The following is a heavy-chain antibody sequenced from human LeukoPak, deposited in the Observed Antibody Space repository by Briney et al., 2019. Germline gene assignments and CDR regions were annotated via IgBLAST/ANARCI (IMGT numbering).Heavy chain of an antibody. CDR3: VKGDSAMVPSDY. J-gene: IGHJ4*02. Sequence: GGSLRLSCATSRFTFSHYAMSWVRQAPGKGLEWVSAISASGGSTYYADSVTGRFTISRDNSNNTLYLLMNSLRAEDTAVYYCVKGDSAMVPSDYWGQGTLVTVSS. CDR2: ISASGGST. V-gene: IGHV3-23*01. CDR1: RFTFSHYA. D-gene: IGHD5-18*01.